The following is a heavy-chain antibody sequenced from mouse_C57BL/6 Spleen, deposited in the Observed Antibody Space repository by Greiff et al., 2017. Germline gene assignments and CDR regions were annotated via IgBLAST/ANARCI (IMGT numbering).Heavy chain of an antibody. D-gene: IGHD2-3*01. CDR3: ARRDGYFSYWYFDV. V-gene: IGHV1-53*01. CDR2: INPSNGGT. CDR1: GYTFTSYW. J-gene: IGHJ1*03. Sequence: QVQLQQPGTELVKPGASVKLSCKASGYTFTSYWMHWVKQRPGQGLEWIGNINPSNGGTNYNEKFKSKATLTVDNSSSTAYMQLSSLTSEDSAVYYCARRDGYFSYWYFDVWGTVPTVTVSS.